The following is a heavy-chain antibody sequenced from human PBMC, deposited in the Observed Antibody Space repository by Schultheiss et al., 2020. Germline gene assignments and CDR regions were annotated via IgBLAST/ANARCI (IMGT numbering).Heavy chain of an antibody. J-gene: IGHJ4*02. CDR2: ISGSGGST. CDR3: ARVGAAALDY. Sequence: GGSLRLSCAASGFTFSSYAMSWVRQAPGKGLEWVSAISGSGGSTYYAESVKGRFTVSRDNSKNMLYLQMNSLRAEDTAVYYCARVGAAALDYWGQGTLVTVSS. D-gene: IGHD6-13*01. V-gene: IGHV3-23*01. CDR1: GFTFSSYA.